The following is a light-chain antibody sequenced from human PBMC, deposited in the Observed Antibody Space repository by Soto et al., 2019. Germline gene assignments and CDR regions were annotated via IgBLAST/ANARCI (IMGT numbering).Light chain of an antibody. Sequence: EIVMTQSPATLSVSPGESATLSCRASQRVNTNLAWYQQKPGRAPRLLIHGASTRATGIPARLSGSGSGTEFTLNISSLQSEDFAVYYCQQYNNWPPHTFGQGTKLEIK. J-gene: IGKJ2*01. CDR2: GAS. V-gene: IGKV3-15*01. CDR3: QQYNNWPPHT. CDR1: QRVNTN.